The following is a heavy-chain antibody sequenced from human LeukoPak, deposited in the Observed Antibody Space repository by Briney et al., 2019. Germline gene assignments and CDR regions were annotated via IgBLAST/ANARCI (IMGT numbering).Heavy chain of an antibody. CDR2: FDPEDGET. Sequence: GAVRVSCKVSGYTLTELSMHWVRQAPGKGGEWVGGFDPEDGETIYAQKFQGRVTMTEDTSTDTAYMALSSLRSEDTAVYYCATTGRYYDFWSGSIHWGQGTLVTVSS. CDR1: GYTLTELS. D-gene: IGHD3-3*01. CDR3: ATTGRYYDFWSGSIH. V-gene: IGHV1-24*01. J-gene: IGHJ4*02.